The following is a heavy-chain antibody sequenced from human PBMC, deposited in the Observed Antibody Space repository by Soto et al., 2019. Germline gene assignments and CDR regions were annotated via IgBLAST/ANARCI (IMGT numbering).Heavy chain of an antibody. CDR3: VQSRCGGDCLQSYSSHSYYGLDV. J-gene: IGHJ6*02. V-gene: IGHV2-5*02. CDR2: IYWDDDK. CDR1: GFSLSTTEEG. D-gene: IGHD2-21*02. Sequence: SVPTLVNPTQTLTLTCTFSGFSLSTTEEGMGWIRQPPGKALEWLALIYWDDDKRYNPSLNSRLTITKDTSKNQVVLAMTNMDPVDTATYYCVQSRCGGDCLQSYSSHSYYGLDVWGQGTTVTVSS.